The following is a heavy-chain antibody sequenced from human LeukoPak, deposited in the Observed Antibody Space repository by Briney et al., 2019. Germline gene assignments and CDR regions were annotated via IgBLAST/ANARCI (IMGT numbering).Heavy chain of an antibody. CDR2: IYPADSDT. Sequence: GESLKISCQGSGYSFTSCWIGWVRQMPGKGLEWMGIIYPADSDTRYNPSFQGQVTISADISIRTAYLQWSSLRASDTAVYYCARRTFTSSSFSYYYYVDVWGKGTTVTVSS. J-gene: IGHJ6*03. CDR3: ARRTFTSSSFSYYYYVDV. D-gene: IGHD6-6*01. CDR1: GYSFTSCW. V-gene: IGHV5-51*01.